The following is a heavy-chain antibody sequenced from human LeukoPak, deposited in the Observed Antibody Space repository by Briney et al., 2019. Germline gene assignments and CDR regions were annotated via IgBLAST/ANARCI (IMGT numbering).Heavy chain of an antibody. V-gene: IGHV4-59*01. Sequence: KSSETLSLTCTVSGGSMSGYYWSWIRQPPGKGLEWIGYIHYSGTINYNPSLKSRVTISLDTSRNQFSLKLRSVTTADTAVYYCARRRVYSGSGEFDFWGQGTLVTVSS. CDR2: IHYSGTI. D-gene: IGHD5-12*01. CDR1: GGSMSGYY. CDR3: ARRRVYSGSGEFDF. J-gene: IGHJ4*02.